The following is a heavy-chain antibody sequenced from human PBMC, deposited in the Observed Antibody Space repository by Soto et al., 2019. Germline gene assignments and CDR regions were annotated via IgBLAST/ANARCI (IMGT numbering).Heavy chain of an antibody. Sequence: GGSVRISCAASGVNFTRDSRNWVRQAPGKGLEWVSSISSTTNYIYYGDSMKGRFTISRDNAKNSLYLEMNSLRAEDTAIYYCAREKSDLELFNWLDPWGQGTLVTVSS. V-gene: IGHV3-21*04. CDR2: ISSTTNYI. D-gene: IGHD1-7*01. CDR1: GVNFTRDS. CDR3: AREKSDLELFNWLDP. J-gene: IGHJ5*02.